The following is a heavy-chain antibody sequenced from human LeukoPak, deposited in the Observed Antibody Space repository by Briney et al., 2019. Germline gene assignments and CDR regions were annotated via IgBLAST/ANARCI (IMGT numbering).Heavy chain of an antibody. CDR1: GFTFSSYA. J-gene: IGHJ4*02. CDR2: ISGSGGST. CDR3: ARSGIVGATAGVFDY. Sequence: PGGSLRLSCAASGFTFSSYAMSWVRQAPGKGLEWVSAISGSGGSTYYADSVKGRFTISRDNSKNTLYLQMNSLRAEDTAVYYCARSGIVGATAGVFDYWGQGTLVTVSS. V-gene: IGHV3-23*01. D-gene: IGHD1-26*01.